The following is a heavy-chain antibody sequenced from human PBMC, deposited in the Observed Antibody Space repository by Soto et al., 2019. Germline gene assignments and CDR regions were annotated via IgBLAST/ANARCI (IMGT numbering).Heavy chain of an antibody. CDR3: ARDLAVLIPAAPPGIDY. CDR2: INPNSGGT. D-gene: IGHD2-2*01. V-gene: IGHV1-2*02. Sequence: QVQLVQSGAEVKKPGASVKVSCKASGYTFTGYYMYWVRQAPGQGLEWMGWINPNSGGTNYSQKLQGRVTMTRDTSISTAYMELSRLKSDDTAVYYCARDLAVLIPAAPPGIDYWGQGTLVTVSS. J-gene: IGHJ4*02. CDR1: GYTFTGYY.